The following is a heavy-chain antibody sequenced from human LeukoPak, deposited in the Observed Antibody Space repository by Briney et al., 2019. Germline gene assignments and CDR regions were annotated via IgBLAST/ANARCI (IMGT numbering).Heavy chain of an antibody. D-gene: IGHD5-18*01. Sequence: GGSLRLSCTASAFTFSSYWMSWVRQAPGKGLEWVSDINGSGGSTYYADSVKGRLTISRDNSKNTLYLQMNSLRAEDTAVYYCAKRIQSAMATGYRGQGTLVTVSS. CDR2: INGSGGST. CDR3: AKRIQSAMATGY. CDR1: AFTFSSYW. J-gene: IGHJ4*02. V-gene: IGHV3-23*01.